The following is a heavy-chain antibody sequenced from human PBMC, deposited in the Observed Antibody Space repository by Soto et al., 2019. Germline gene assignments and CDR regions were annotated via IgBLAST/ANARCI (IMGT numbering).Heavy chain of an antibody. CDR1: GFTFSSYS. Sequence: PGGSLRLSCAASGFTFSSYSMNWVRQAPGKGLEWVSSISSSSSYIYYADSVKGRFTISRDNAKNSLYLQMNSLRAEDTAVYYCARGPDEVVAVTTIPFDYWGQGTLVTVSS. J-gene: IGHJ4*02. D-gene: IGHD4-17*01. CDR3: ARGPDEVVAVTTIPFDY. CDR2: ISSSSSYI. V-gene: IGHV3-21*01.